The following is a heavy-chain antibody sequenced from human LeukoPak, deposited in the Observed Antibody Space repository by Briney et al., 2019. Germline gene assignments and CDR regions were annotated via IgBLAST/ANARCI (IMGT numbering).Heavy chain of an antibody. CDR3: ARGPWIQGAFDI. Sequence: SVKVSCKASGGTFSSYAISWERQAPGQGLEWMGGIIPIFGTANYAQKFQGRVTITADESTSTAYMELSSLRSEDTAVYYCARGPWIQGAFDIWGQGTMVTVSS. CDR2: IIPIFGTA. CDR1: GGTFSSYA. V-gene: IGHV1-69*13. J-gene: IGHJ3*02. D-gene: IGHD5-18*01.